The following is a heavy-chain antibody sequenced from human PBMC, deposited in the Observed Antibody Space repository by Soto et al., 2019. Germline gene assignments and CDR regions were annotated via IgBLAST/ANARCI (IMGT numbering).Heavy chain of an antibody. Sequence: ASVKVSCKASGYTFTSYAMHWVRQAHGQRLEWMGWINAGNGNTKYSQKFQGRVTITRDTSASTAYMELSSLRSEDTAVYYCARDLRIVVVPAAMPHDAFDIWGQGTMVTVSS. V-gene: IGHV1-3*01. D-gene: IGHD2-2*01. CDR3: ARDLRIVVVPAAMPHDAFDI. CDR2: INAGNGNT. J-gene: IGHJ3*02. CDR1: GYTFTSYA.